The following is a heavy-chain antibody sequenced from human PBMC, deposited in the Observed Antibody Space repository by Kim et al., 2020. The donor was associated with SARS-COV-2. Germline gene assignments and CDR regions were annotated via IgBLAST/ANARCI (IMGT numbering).Heavy chain of an antibody. V-gene: IGHV3-23*01. CDR2: ISASGATS. J-gene: IGHJ6*03. D-gene: IGHD2-21*02. Sequence: GGSLRLSCVASGFAFSTYAMSWVRQAPGKGPEWVSGISASGATSYYADSVKGRFTISRDNLQDTIHLQMNSLRAEDTAIYYCAKTFGFWDSGDQRYYYH. CDR1: GFAFSTYA. CDR3: AKTFGFWDSGDQRYYYH.